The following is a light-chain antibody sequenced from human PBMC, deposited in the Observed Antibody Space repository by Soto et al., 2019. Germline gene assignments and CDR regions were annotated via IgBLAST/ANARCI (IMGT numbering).Light chain of an antibody. CDR1: QSFRGL. CDR2: GAS. V-gene: IGKV3-20*01. CDR3: QQYGSSPLS. J-gene: IGKJ4*01. Sequence: EVVLTQSPVTLSLSPGERATLSCRASQSFRGLLACYQQKPGQAPRLVIYGASNRAAGIPDRFGGSGSGTEFTLTISSLLSEDFAVYYCQQYGSSPLSFGGGTKVDIK.